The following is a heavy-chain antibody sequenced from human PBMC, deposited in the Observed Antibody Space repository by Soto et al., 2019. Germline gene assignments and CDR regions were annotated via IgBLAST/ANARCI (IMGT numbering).Heavy chain of an antibody. V-gene: IGHV1-46*01. D-gene: IGHD2-21*02. CDR2: ISLYHHST. Sequence: ASVKVSCKTSGYPFTDYFIHWVRQAPGQGLEWMGIISLYHHSTSYAQKFQGRLTVTADTSTTTVYMDLSSLTSEDSAVYWCARELYSCGGDCPYYMDYWGQGTLVTVSS. J-gene: IGHJ4*02. CDR1: GYPFTDYF. CDR3: ARELYSCGGDCPYYMDY.